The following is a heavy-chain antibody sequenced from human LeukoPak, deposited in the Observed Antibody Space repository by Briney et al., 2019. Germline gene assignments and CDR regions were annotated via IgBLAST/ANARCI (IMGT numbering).Heavy chain of an antibody. J-gene: IGHJ3*02. Sequence: SETLSLTCTVSGGSISSYYWSWIRQPAGKGLEWIGRIYTSGSTNYNPSLKSRVTMSVDTSKNQFSLKLSSVTAADTAVYYCARDGGDGYKGSGAFDIWGQGTMVTVSS. V-gene: IGHV4-4*07. CDR3: ARDGGDGYKGSGAFDI. D-gene: IGHD5-24*01. CDR2: IYTSGST. CDR1: GGSISSYY.